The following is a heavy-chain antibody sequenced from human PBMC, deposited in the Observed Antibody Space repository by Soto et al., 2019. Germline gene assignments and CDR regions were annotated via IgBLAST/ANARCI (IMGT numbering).Heavy chain of an antibody. J-gene: IGHJ6*01. CDR2: ISYDGSNK. CDR1: GFSFSTYG. D-gene: IGHD1-26*01. CDR3: ASVISGIYPSAEDL. V-gene: IGHV3-30*03. Sequence: QVQLVESGGGVVQPGRSLRLSCAASGFSFSTYGMHWVRQAPGKGLEWVALISYDGSNKYYADSVKGRFTISRDNSKDTLDLQMDGWRAEVMHFNYGASVISGIYPSAEDLWGRWTAVTVSS.